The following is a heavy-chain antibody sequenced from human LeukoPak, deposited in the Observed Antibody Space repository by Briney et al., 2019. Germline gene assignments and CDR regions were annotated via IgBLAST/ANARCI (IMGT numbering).Heavy chain of an antibody. J-gene: IGHJ6*02. CDR2: ISSSSSTI. CDR3: AREGQWLFYYYYGMDV. D-gene: IGHD6-19*01. Sequence: GSLRLSCAASGFTFSSYSVNWVRQAPGKGLEWVSYISSSSSTIYYADSVKGRFTISRDNAKNSLYLQMNSLRAEDTAVYYCAREGQWLFYYYYGMDVWGQGTTVTVSS. CDR1: GFTFSSYS. V-gene: IGHV3-48*01.